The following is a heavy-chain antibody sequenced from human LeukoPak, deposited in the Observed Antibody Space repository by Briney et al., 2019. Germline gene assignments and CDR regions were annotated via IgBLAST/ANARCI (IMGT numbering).Heavy chain of an antibody. CDR2: IYYSGST. CDR3: ARSPLNIAAAAFDI. J-gene: IGHJ3*02. D-gene: IGHD6-13*01. Sequence: SETLSLTCTVSGGSISSSSYYWGWIRQPPGKGLEWIGSIYYSGSTYYNPSLKSRVTISVDTSKNQFSLKLHSVTAADTAVYSCARSPLNIAAAAFDIWGQGTMVTVSS. CDR1: GGSISSSSYY. V-gene: IGHV4-39*01.